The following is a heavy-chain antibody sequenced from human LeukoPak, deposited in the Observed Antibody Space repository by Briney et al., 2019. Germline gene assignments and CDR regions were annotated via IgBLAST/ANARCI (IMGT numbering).Heavy chain of an antibody. CDR3: ARAPFSADSSATPPAFDI. D-gene: IGHD3-22*01. J-gene: IGHJ3*02. V-gene: IGHV3-53*01. CDR1: GFTVSRHY. CDR2: IYSPGGT. Sequence: GGSLRLSCAVSGFTVSRHYMSWVRQAPGKGLEWVSIIYSPGGTYYADSVKGRFTISRDNSKNTIYLQMNSLRVDDTAVYYCARAPFSADSSATPPAFDIWGHGTMVTVSS.